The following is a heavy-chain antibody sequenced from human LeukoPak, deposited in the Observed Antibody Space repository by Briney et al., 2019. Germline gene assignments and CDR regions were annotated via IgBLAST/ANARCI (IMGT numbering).Heavy chain of an antibody. D-gene: IGHD1-26*01. CDR1: RGTFRSYA. Sequence: SVKVSCKASRGTFRSYAISWVRQAPGQGLEWMGGIITMFGTSNYAQKFQDRVTFTTDESTSTAYMELSSLRSEDTAVFYCARSPVATTTYYYFMDVWGKGTTVTVSS. V-gene: IGHV1-69*05. CDR2: IITMFGTS. CDR3: ARSPVATTTYYYFMDV. J-gene: IGHJ6*03.